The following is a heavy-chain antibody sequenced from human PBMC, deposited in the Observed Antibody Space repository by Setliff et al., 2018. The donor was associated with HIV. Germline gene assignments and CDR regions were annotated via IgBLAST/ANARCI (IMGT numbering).Heavy chain of an antibody. Sequence: PSETLSLTCTVSGAPMIDHQWNWLRRSPGKGLEWIGYVYYTGGTTYNPSLEGRVIISLDTSNNQFFLRMNSLTAADTAVYYCARDVRGFWALDSWGPGTVVTVSS. D-gene: IGHD3-10*02. J-gene: IGHJ4*02. CDR3: ARDVRGFWALDS. CDR1: GAPMIDHQ. CDR2: VYYTGGT. V-gene: IGHV4-59*11.